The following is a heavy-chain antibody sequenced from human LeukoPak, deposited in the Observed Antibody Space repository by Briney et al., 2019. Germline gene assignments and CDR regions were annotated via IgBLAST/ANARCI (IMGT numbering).Heavy chain of an antibody. D-gene: IGHD3-10*01. V-gene: IGHV1-24*01. Sequence: ASVKVSCKVSGYTLTELSMHWVRQAPGKGLEWMGRFDPEDDDTIYAQKFQGRVTMTEDTSTDTAYMELSSLRSEDTAVYYCATDEAAHYYGSGSFDIWGQGTMVTVSS. CDR3: ATDEAAHYYGSGSFDI. J-gene: IGHJ3*02. CDR1: GYTLTELS. CDR2: FDPEDDDT.